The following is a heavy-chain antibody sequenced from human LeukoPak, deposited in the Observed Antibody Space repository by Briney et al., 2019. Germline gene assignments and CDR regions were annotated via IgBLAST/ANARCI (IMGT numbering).Heavy chain of an antibody. CDR1: GFTLSSYE. V-gene: IGHV3-48*03. D-gene: IGHD3-3*01. CDR2: INDSGKTR. J-gene: IGHJ4*02. CDR3: ARVVRGYYHRGFDY. Sequence: GGSLRLSCAASGFTLSSYEMNWVRQAPGKGLEWISYINDSGKTRYYADSVKGRFTISRDNAKNSLYLQMNSLRAEDTAVYYCARVVRGYYHRGFDYWGQGTLVTVSS.